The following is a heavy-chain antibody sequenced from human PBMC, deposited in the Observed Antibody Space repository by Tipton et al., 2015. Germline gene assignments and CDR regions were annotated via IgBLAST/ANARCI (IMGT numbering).Heavy chain of an antibody. Sequence: TLSLTCTVSSDSISKYYWTWIRQPPGKELEWIGYIRYSGSTNYNPSLKSRVTISVDTSKTQFSLTLTSVNTADTAIYYCAGGAYTYNWFDPWGQGTLVTVSS. J-gene: IGHJ5*02. CDR1: SDSISKYY. D-gene: IGHD2-2*02. V-gene: IGHV4-59*01. CDR3: AGGAYTYNWFDP. CDR2: IRYSGST.